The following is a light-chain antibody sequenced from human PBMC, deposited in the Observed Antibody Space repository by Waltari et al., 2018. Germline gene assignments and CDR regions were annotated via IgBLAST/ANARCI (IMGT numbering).Light chain of an antibody. CDR3: QSWDSGLSAFV. CDR2: GNG. V-gene: IGLV1-40*01. CDR1: SSDIGAGFD. Sequence: QSVLTQPPSVSGAPGQRVTIPCTGSSSDIGAGFDVQWYQQLPGTAPKPLISGNGDRPSGVPDRFSASRSGTSASLAITGLQAEDEADYYCQSWDSGLSAFVFGTGTKVTVL. J-gene: IGLJ1*01.